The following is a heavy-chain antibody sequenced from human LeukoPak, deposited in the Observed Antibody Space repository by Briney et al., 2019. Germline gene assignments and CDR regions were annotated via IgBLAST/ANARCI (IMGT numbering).Heavy chain of an antibody. Sequence: GGSLRLSCAVSGFAFGSEATSWVRQAPGKGLEWVSVLYSGGTTYYADSVKGRFTISRDNSKNTLYLQMNSLRAEDTAVYYCAMDSSWLPLKFDYWGQGTLVTVST. CDR3: AMDSSWLPLKFDY. CDR1: GFAFGSEA. J-gene: IGHJ4*02. D-gene: IGHD5-24*01. V-gene: IGHV3-66*01. CDR2: LYSGGTT.